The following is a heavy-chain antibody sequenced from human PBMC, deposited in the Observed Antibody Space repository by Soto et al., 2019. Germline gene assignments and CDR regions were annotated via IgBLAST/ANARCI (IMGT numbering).Heavy chain of an antibody. CDR1: GVSLYISS. CDR3: AQLREWLVIAPYAFDI. D-gene: IGHD6-19*01. J-gene: IGHJ3*02. V-gene: IGHV3-23*01. CDR2: ISGSGGST. Sequence: LSSASCGVSLYISSVAVSFQKKGKEQERVSAISGSGGSTYYADSVKGRFTISRDNSKNTLYLQMNSLRAEDTALYYCAQLREWLVIAPYAFDIWVQGTTVTVS.